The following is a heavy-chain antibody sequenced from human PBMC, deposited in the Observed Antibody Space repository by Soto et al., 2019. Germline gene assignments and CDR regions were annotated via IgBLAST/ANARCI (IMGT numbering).Heavy chain of an antibody. J-gene: IGHJ4*02. CDR3: AKDHLETTVTTPSY. V-gene: IGHV3-30*18. Sequence: QVQLVESGGGVVQPGRSLRLSCAASGFTFSSYGMHWVRQAPGKGLEWVAVISYDGNNKYYADSVKGRFTISRDNFKNTLYMQMDSLRAADTAMYYCAKDHLETTVTTPSYWGQGTLVPVSS. CDR1: GFTFSSYG. CDR2: ISYDGNNK. D-gene: IGHD4-17*01.